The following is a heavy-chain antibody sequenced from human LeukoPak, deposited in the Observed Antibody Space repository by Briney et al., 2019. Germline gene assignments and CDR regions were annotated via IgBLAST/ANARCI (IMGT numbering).Heavy chain of an antibody. CDR2: MNPNSGNT. D-gene: IGHD2-2*01. CDR3: ARGVLGYCSSTSCYLPLGY. V-gene: IGHV1-8*01. CDR1: GYTFTCYD. J-gene: IGHJ4*02. Sequence: ASVKVSCKASGYTFTCYDINWVRQATGQGLEWKGWMNPNSGNTGYAQEFQGRVTMNRNTSISTAYMELSSLRSADTAVYYCARGVLGYCSSTSCYLPLGYWGQGTLVTVSS.